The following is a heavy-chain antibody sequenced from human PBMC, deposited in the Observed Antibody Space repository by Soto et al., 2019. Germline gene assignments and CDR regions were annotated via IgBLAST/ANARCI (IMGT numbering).Heavy chain of an antibody. J-gene: IGHJ4*02. Sequence: GGSLRLSYAASGFPFGDFGMHWLRQAPGKGLEWVSSISSSSSYIYYADSVKGRFTISRDNAKNSLYLQMNSLRAEDTAVYYCARDPGYFDWLLSYYFDYWGQGTLVTVSS. V-gene: IGHV3-21*01. CDR1: GFPFGDFG. CDR2: ISSSSSYI. CDR3: ARDPGYFDWLLSYYFDY. D-gene: IGHD3-9*01.